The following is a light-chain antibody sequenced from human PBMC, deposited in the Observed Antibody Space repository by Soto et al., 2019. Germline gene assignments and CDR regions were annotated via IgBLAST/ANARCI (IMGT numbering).Light chain of an antibody. V-gene: IGKV3-20*01. CDR2: GVF. Sequence: EIVLTQSPGTLSLSPGERATLSCRASQSLSNTFLSWYQQKPGQAPRLLIYGVFSRATGIPDRFSGSGSGTDFTLTISRLEPEDFAVYYCQQYGSSGTFGQGTKVDI. CDR3: QQYGSSGT. CDR1: QSLSNTF. J-gene: IGKJ1*01.